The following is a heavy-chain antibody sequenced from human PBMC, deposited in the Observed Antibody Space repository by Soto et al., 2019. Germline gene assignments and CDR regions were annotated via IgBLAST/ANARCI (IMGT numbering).Heavy chain of an antibody. V-gene: IGHV4-59*01. D-gene: IGHD6-13*01. CDR1: GGSISSYY. CDR2: IYYTGST. Sequence: SETLSLTCTVSGGSISSYYWSWLRQPPGKGLEWIGYIYYTGSTNYNPSLKSRVTISVDTSKNQFSLKLTSVTAADTAVYYCARADSSAWFDWGQGTLVTVSS. CDR3: ARADSSAWFD. J-gene: IGHJ4*02.